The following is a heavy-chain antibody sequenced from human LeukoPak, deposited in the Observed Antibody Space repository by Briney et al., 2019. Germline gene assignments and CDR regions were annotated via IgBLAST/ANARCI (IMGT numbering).Heavy chain of an antibody. CDR1: ESTFSSYW. CDR3: ARLGARQILEY. J-gene: IGHJ4*02. CDR2: IKQDGGEK. V-gene: IGHV3-7*01. Sequence: GGSLRLSCVASESTFSSYWMSWVRQAPGKGLEWVANIKQDGGEKYYLDSVKGRFTVSRDNAKNSLYLQMNSLRAEDTAVYYCARLGARQILEYWGQGTLVTVSS. D-gene: IGHD4-17*01.